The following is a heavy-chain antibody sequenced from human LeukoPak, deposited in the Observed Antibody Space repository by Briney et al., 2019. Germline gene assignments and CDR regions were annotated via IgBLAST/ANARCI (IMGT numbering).Heavy chain of an antibody. CDR3: AREVSASYYYYYGMDV. CDR1: GGTFSSYA. CDR2: IIPILGIA. V-gene: IGHV1-69*04. D-gene: IGHD2-8*01. J-gene: IGHJ6*02. Sequence: ASVKVSCKASGGTFSSYAISWVRQAPGQGLEWMGRIIPILGIANYAQKFQGRVTITADKSTSTAYMELSSLRSEDTAVYYCAREVSASYYYYYGMDVWGQGTTVTVSS.